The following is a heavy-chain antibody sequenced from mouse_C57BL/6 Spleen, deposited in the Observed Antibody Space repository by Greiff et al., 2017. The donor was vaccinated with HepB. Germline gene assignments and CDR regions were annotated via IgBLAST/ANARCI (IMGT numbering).Heavy chain of an antibody. D-gene: IGHD2-4*01. CDR1: GYAFSSYW. J-gene: IGHJ1*03. CDR3: AREENYDYDWYFDV. V-gene: IGHV1-80*01. CDR2: IYPGDGDT. Sequence: QVQLQQSGAELVKPGASVKISCKASGYAFSSYWMNWVKQRPGKGLEWIGQIYPGDGDTNYNGKFKGKATLTADKSSSTAYMQRSSLTAEDSAVYVCAREENYDYDWYFDVWGTGTTVTVSS.